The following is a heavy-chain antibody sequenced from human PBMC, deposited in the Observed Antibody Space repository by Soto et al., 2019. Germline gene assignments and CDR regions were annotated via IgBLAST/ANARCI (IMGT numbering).Heavy chain of an antibody. Sequence: GGSLRLSCAASGFSVSNKYMSWVRQAPGKGLEWVSVFYTDGRTFYADSVKGRFTISRDISENMVYLQMNSLRAEDTAVYYCARDEGGDDRWPNLFDYWRQGTLVTVSS. CDR2: FYTDGRT. V-gene: IGHV3-53*01. J-gene: IGHJ4*02. CDR1: GFSVSNKY. D-gene: IGHD3-22*01. CDR3: ARDEGGDDRWPNLFDY.